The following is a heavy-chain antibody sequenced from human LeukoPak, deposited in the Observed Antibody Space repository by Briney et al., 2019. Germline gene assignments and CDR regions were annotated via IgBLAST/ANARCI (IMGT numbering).Heavy chain of an antibody. D-gene: IGHD2-2*02. CDR3: PRGGGCSSTSCYTEFDP. V-gene: IGHV1-8*01. CDR2: MNPNSGNT. J-gene: IGHJ5*02. CDR1: GYTFTSYD. Sequence: GASVKVSCKASGYTFTSYDINWVRQATGQGLERMGWMNPNSGNTGYAQKFQGRVTMTRNTSISTAYMELSSLRSEAPAVFYCPRGGGCSSTSCYTEFDPWGQGTLVTVSS.